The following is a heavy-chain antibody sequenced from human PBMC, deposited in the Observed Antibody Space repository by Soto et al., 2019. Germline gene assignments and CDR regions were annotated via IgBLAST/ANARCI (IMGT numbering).Heavy chain of an antibody. CDR3: ARDLAKGGGSAGFDY. CDR1: GYTFTVYY. D-gene: IGHD1-26*01. V-gene: IGHV1-2*02. J-gene: IGHJ4*02. Sequence: QVQLVQSGAEVKKPGASVNVSCKASGYTFTVYYMHWVRQAPGQGLEWMVWINPKSGGPMYPQKFQGRVTMTWDTSISTAYMALTRLRSDDTAVYYCARDLAKGGGSAGFDYWGQGTLVTVSS. CDR2: INPKSGGP.